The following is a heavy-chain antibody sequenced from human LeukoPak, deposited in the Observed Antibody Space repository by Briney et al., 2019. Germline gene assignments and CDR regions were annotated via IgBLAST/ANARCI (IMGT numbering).Heavy chain of an antibody. J-gene: IGHJ4*02. Sequence: GGSLRLSCAASGFTFSSYGMHWVRQAPGKGLEWVAFIRYDGSNKYYADSVKGRFTISRDNSKNTLYLQMNSLRAEDTAVYYCAKMGGYSYGLSFYPVLDYWGQGTLVTVSS. V-gene: IGHV3-30*02. CDR1: GFTFSSYG. CDR3: AKMGGYSYGLSFYPVLDY. D-gene: IGHD5-18*01. CDR2: IRYDGSNK.